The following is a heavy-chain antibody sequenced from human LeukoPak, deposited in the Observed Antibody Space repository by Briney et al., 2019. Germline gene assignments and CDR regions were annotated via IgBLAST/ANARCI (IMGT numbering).Heavy chain of an antibody. CDR2: IEKDGSAE. CDR1: GFMFSNFW. D-gene: IGHD1-26*01. J-gene: IGHJ4*02. Sequence: GGSLRLSCAASGFMFSNFWMSWVRQAPGSGLEWVANIEKDGSAEYYVDSVKGRFTISRDNAKNSLYLQMNSLRAEDTAVYYCARRRGSDSLDYWGQGTLVTVSS. CDR3: ARRRGSDSLDY. V-gene: IGHV3-7*01.